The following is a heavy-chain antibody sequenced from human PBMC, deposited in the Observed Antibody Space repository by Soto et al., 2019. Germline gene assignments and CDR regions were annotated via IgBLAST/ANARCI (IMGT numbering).Heavy chain of an antibody. Sequence: EVQVLQSGGGLVQPGGSLRLSCAASGFTFSNYAMTWLRQAPGRGLEWVSDISGNGGTTHYADSVKGRFTISRDNSKNTLHLEMNSLRVEDTAVYYCAMGGPRDGLKDFDYWGQGTLVTVSS. V-gene: IGHV3-23*01. D-gene: IGHD3-16*01. CDR2: ISGNGGTT. CDR3: AMGGPRDGLKDFDY. CDR1: GFTFSNYA. J-gene: IGHJ4*02.